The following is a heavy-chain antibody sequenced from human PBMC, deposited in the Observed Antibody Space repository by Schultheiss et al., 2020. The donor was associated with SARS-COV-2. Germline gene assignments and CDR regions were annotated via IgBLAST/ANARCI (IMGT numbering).Heavy chain of an antibody. CDR1: GFTFSSYE. CDR2: ISSSGSTI. V-gene: IGHV3-48*03. J-gene: IGHJ2*01. D-gene: IGHD3-22*01. Sequence: GGSLRLSCAASGFTFSSYEMNWVRQAPGKGLEWDSFISSSGSTIYYADSMKGRFTISRDNSKNTLYLQMNSLRVEDTAVYYCARGPPSYYYDSSGSWGGDFDLWGRGTLVTVSS. CDR3: ARGPPSYYYDSSGSWGGDFDL.